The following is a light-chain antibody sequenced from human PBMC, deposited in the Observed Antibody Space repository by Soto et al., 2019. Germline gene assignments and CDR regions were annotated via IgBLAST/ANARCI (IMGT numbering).Light chain of an antibody. V-gene: IGLV2-14*01. Sequence: QSALTQPASVAGSPGQSITISCTGTNSDVGGYNYVSWYQQHPGKAPKLIIYEVSNRPSGVSNRFSGSKSGNTASLTISGLQAEDEADYYCTSYTSSATLGVLFGGGTKLTVL. CDR2: EVS. CDR3: TSYTSSATLGVL. CDR1: NSDVGGYNY. J-gene: IGLJ2*01.